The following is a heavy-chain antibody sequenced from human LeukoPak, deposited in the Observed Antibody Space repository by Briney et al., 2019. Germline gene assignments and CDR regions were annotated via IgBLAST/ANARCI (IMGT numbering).Heavy chain of an antibody. V-gene: IGHV4-34*01. CDR2: INHSGST. J-gene: IGHJ4*02. D-gene: IGHD3-10*01. CDR1: GGSFSGYY. Sequence: PSETLSLTCAVYGGSFSGYYWSWIRQPPGKGLEWIGEINHSGSTNYNPSLKSRVTTSVDTSKNQFSLKLSSVTAADTAVYYCAREKFGELLYYWGQGTLVTVSS. CDR3: AREKFGELLYY.